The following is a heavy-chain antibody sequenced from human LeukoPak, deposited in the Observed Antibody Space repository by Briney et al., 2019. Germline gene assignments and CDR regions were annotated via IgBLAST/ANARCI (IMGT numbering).Heavy chain of an antibody. D-gene: IGHD3-3*01. V-gene: IGHV4-34*01. CDR3: ARLGIDDFWSGFPPLRLPSLGLDTYGMDV. J-gene: IGHJ6*02. CDR1: GGSFSGYY. Sequence: SGTLSLTCAVYGGSFSGYYWSWIRQPPGKGLEWIGEINHSGSTNYNPSLKSRVTISVDTSKNQFSLKLSSVTAADTAVYYCARLGIDDFWSGFPPLRLPSLGLDTYGMDVWGQGTTVTVSS. CDR2: INHSGST.